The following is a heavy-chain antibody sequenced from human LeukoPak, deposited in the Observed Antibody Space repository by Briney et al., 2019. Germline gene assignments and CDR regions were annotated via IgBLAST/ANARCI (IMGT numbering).Heavy chain of an antibody. CDR1: GFTFNNYA. CDR2: ISFDGSSR. V-gene: IGHV3-30*14. D-gene: IGHD6-13*01. Sequence: PGGSLRLSCAASGFTFNNYAMDWVPQAPGKGREWVAVISFDGSSRHYVDSVKGRFTISRDNSKNTLYLQMNSLRAEDTAVYYCARGLRGLAAADYWGQGTLVTVSS. CDR3: ARGLRGLAAADY. J-gene: IGHJ4*02.